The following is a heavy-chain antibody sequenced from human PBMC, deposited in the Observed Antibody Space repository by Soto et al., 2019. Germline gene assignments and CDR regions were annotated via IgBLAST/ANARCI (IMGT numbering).Heavy chain of an antibody. Sequence: QVQLVESGGGVVQPGRSLRLSCAASGFTFSSYGMHWVRQAPGKGLEWVAVIWYDGSNKYYADSVKGRFTISRDNSKNTLYLQMNSLRAEDTAVYYCARARGIQLPDYWGQGTLVTVSS. V-gene: IGHV3-33*01. CDR1: GFTFSSYG. D-gene: IGHD5-18*01. J-gene: IGHJ4*02. CDR3: ARARGIQLPDY. CDR2: IWYDGSNK.